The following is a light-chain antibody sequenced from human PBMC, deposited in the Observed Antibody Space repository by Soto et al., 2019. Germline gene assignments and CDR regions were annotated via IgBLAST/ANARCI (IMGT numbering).Light chain of an antibody. CDR3: QQYRSTPWT. CDR2: GAS. Sequence: DIVMTQAPDALAVSLRERATINSKSTQDVFSPSNNNHYLAWYQQKPGQPPRLLIYGASSRDSGVPDRFSASGSGTDFTLTITRLQAEDVAVYYCQQYRSTPWTFGQGTKVDIK. V-gene: IGKV4-1*01. CDR1: QDVFSPSNNNHY. J-gene: IGKJ1*01.